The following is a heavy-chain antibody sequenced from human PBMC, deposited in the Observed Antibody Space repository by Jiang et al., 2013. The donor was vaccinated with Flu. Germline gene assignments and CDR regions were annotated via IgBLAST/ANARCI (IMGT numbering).Heavy chain of an antibody. CDR1: TPLQCLL. J-gene: IGHJ4*02. V-gene: IGHV3-11*01. CDR3: TNTLRGYDYGNY. D-gene: IGHD4-17*01. Sequence: LLESGGGLVNLEGPETLLCSLWTPLQCLLHGLDPPDSRGGLQWISYISQDGSGIEYADSVKGRFTISRDNAKNSLYLQMDSLRAEDTAIYYCTNTLRGYDYGNYWGQGTLVTVSS. CDR2: ISQDGSGI.